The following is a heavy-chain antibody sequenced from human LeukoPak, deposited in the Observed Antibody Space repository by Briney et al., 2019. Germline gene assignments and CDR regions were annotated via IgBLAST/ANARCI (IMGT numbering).Heavy chain of an antibody. J-gene: IGHJ4*02. CDR3: ARTPEWLVPYYFDY. CDR2: IKQDGSEK. Sequence: GGSLRLSCAASGFTFSSYWMSWVRQAPGKGLEWVANIKQDGSEKYYVDSVKGRFTISGDNAKNSLYLQMNSLRAEDTAVYCCARTPEWLVPYYFDYWGQGTLVTVSS. CDR1: GFTFSSYW. V-gene: IGHV3-7*01. D-gene: IGHD6-19*01.